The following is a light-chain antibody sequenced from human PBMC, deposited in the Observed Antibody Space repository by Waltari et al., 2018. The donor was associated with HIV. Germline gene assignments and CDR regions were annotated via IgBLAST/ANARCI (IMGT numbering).Light chain of an antibody. Sequence: QSMLTQPPSVSAAPGQKVTISCSGSSSNLANNYVSWYQHLPGAAPKLVIYDNDNRPSGIPDRFSGSKSGASATLVITGLQTGDEGDYYCGTWDSSLNAGVFGGGTKL. J-gene: IGLJ3*02. CDR3: GTWDSSLNAGV. V-gene: IGLV1-51*01. CDR1: SSNLANNY. CDR2: DND.